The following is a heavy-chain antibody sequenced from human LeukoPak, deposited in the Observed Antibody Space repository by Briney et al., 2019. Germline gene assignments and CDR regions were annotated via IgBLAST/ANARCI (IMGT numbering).Heavy chain of an antibody. V-gene: IGHV1-69*04. CDR3: ARGHWGSSRHLLPGDY. CDR2: IIPILGIA. D-gene: IGHD6-13*01. J-gene: IGHJ4*02. CDR1: GGTFSSYA. Sequence: SVKVSCTASGGTFSSYAISWVRQAPGQGLEWMGRIIPILGIANYAQKFQGRVTITADKSTSTAYMELSSLRSEDTAVYYCARGHWGSSRHLLPGDYWGQGTLVTVSS.